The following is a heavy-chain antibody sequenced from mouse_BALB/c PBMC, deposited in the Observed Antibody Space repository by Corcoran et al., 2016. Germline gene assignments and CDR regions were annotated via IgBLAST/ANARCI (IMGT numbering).Heavy chain of an antibody. CDR1: GYTFTNYG. V-gene: IGHV9-1*02. J-gene: IGHJ1*01. CDR2: INTYTGEP. CDR3: ARSYYGSSYDWYFDV. D-gene: IGHD1-1*01. Sequence: QIQLVQSGPELKKPGETVEISCKASGYTFTNYGMNWVKQAPGKGLKWMGWINTYTGEPTYADDFKGRFAFSLETSASTAYLQINNLKNEDMATYFCARSYYGSSYDWYFDVWGAGTTVTVSS.